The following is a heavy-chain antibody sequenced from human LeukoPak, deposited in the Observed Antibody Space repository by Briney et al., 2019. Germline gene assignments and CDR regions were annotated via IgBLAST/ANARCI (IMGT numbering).Heavy chain of an antibody. Sequence: PSETLSLTCTVSGGSLSSRTHYWNWIRQPPGKGLEWIASIYHSGSTYYNASLQSRVTISVDTSKNQFSLRLTSVTAADTAVYYCARPYSASYNSWGPGTLVTVSS. CDR1: GGSLSSRTHY. D-gene: IGHD4-11*01. CDR2: IYHSGST. CDR3: ARPYSASYNS. J-gene: IGHJ4*02. V-gene: IGHV4-39*01.